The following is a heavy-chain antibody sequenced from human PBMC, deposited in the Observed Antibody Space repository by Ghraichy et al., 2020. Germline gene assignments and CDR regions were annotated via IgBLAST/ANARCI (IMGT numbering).Heavy chain of an antibody. Sequence: GGSLRLSCAASGFTFSDYYMSWIRQAPGKGLEWVSYISSSGSTIYYADSVKGRFTISRDNAKNSLYLQMNSLRADDTAVYYCARGYYDFWSCYYPLGMDVWGQGTTVTVSS. J-gene: IGHJ6*02. CDR3: ARGYYDFWSCYYPLGMDV. CDR1: GFTFSDYY. CDR2: ISSSGSTI. V-gene: IGHV3-11*01. D-gene: IGHD3-3*01.